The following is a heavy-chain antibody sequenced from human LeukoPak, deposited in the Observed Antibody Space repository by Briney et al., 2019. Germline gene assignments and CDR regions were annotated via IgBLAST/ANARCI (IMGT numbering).Heavy chain of an antibody. CDR3: ARSLVVGATYPYH. V-gene: IGHV3-48*03. J-gene: IGHJ5*02. CDR1: GFTFSSYE. Sequence: PGGSLRLSCAVSGFTFSSYEMNWVRQAPGKGLEWVSYISSSGFNIYYADSVKGRFTISRDNAKNSLYLQLNSLRAEDTAVYYCARSLVVGATYPYHWGQGTLVTVSS. CDR2: ISSSGFNI. D-gene: IGHD1-26*01.